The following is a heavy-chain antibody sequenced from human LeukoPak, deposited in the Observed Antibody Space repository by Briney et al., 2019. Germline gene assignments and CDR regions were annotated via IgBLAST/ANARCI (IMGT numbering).Heavy chain of an antibody. CDR3: ATVAVIRGVTYFDY. V-gene: IGHV4-59*01. D-gene: IGHD3-10*01. CDR2: LFYSGST. J-gene: IGHJ4*02. CDR1: GGSISSYY. Sequence: KSSETLSLTCTVSGGSISSYYWSWIRQPPGKGLEWIAYLFYSGSTDYNPSLESRVTISVDTSKSQFSLKLRSVTAAETAVYYCATVAVIRGVTYFDYWGQGTLVTVSS.